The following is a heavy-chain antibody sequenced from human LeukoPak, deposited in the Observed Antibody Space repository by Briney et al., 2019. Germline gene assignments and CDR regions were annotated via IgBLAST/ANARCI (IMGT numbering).Heavy chain of an antibody. J-gene: IGHJ5*02. CDR2: ISGSGGYT. Sequence: GGSLRLSCAASGFTFSSYAMSWVRQAPGKGLEWVSAISGSGGYTYYADSVKGRFTISRDNSKNTLYLQMNSLRAEDTAVYYCAKDPDDYYGSGSHPSFDPWGQGTLVTVSS. CDR3: AKDPDDYYGSGSHPSFDP. D-gene: IGHD3-10*01. CDR1: GFTFSSYA. V-gene: IGHV3-23*01.